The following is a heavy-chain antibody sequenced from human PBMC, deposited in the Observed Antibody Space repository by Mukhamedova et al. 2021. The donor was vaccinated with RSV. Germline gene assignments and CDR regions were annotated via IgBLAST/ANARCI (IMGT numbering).Heavy chain of an antibody. Sequence: EYAASVKGRFTFSRDDSKNSVYLQMNGLKTEDTAVYYCATAGGGTYSDYWGQGTLVTISS. V-gene: IGHV3-72*01. J-gene: IGHJ4*02. D-gene: IGHD1-26*01. CDR3: ATAGGGTYSDY.